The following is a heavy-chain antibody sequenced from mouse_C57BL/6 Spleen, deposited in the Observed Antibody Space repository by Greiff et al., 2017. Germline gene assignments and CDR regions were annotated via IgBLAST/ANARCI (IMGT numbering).Heavy chain of an antibody. D-gene: IGHD2-5*01. CDR2: IDPSDSET. V-gene: IGHV1-52*01. J-gene: IGHJ1*03. Sequence: QVQLQLPGAELVRPGSSVKLSCKASGYTFTSYWMHWVKQRPIQGLEWIGNIDPSDSETHYNQKFKDKATLTVDKSSRTAYMQLSSLTSEDSAVYYCARPDYSNYEGYFDVWGTGTTVTVSS. CDR3: ARPDYSNYEGYFDV. CDR1: GYTFTSYW.